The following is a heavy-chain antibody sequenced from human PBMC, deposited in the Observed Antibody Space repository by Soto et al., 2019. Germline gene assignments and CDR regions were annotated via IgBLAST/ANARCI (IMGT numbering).Heavy chain of an antibody. V-gene: IGHV4-34*01. CDR1: GGSFSGYY. CDR3: ARGPDCSSTSCHFDY. CDR2: INHSGST. Sequence: PSETLSLSCAVYGGSFSGYYWSWIRQPPGKGLEWIGEINHSGSTNYNPSLKSRVTISVDTSKNQFSLKLSSVTAADTAVYYCARGPDCSSTSCHFDYRGQGTLVTVSS. D-gene: IGHD2-2*01. J-gene: IGHJ4*02.